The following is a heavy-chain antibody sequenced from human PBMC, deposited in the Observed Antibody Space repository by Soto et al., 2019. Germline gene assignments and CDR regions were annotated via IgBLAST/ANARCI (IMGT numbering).Heavy chain of an antibody. CDR2: ISGSGGST. CDR3: AKDDILTGLYFQH. J-gene: IGHJ1*01. D-gene: IGHD3-9*01. V-gene: IGHV3-23*01. CDR1: GFTFSSYA. Sequence: EVQLLESGGGLVQPGGSLRLSCAASGFTFSSYAMSWVRQAPGKGLEWVSAISGSGGSTYYADSVKGRFTISRDNSKKTLYLQMNSLRAEDTAVYYCAKDDILTGLYFQHWGQGTLVTVSS.